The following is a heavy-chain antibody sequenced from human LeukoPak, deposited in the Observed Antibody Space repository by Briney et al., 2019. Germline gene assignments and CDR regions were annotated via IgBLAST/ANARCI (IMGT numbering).Heavy chain of an antibody. V-gene: IGHV1-24*01. CDR3: ARAHTSAPGTLFDY. Sequence: GASVKVSCKVSGYTLTELSMHWVRQAPGKGLEWMGGFDPEDGETIYAQKFQGRVTVTRDTSTSTLYMELGSLTSEDTALYYCARAHTSAPGTLFDYWGQGTLVTVSS. CDR1: GYTLTELS. CDR2: FDPEDGET. J-gene: IGHJ4*02. D-gene: IGHD3-3*01.